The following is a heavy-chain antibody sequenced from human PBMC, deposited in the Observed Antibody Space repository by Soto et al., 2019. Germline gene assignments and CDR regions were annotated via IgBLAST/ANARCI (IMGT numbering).Heavy chain of an antibody. J-gene: IGHJ5*01. V-gene: IGHV4-31*03. CDR3: ARGGGDYGFVWFDS. CDR2: IYYSGST. Sequence: QVQLQESGPGLVKPSQTLSLTCTVSGGSISSGGYYWSWIRQHPGKGLEWIGYIYYSGSTYYNPSLKSRVTISVDTSKNQFSLKLRSVTAADTAVYYCARGGGDYGFVWFDSWGQGTLVTVSS. D-gene: IGHD4-17*01. CDR1: GGSISSGGYY.